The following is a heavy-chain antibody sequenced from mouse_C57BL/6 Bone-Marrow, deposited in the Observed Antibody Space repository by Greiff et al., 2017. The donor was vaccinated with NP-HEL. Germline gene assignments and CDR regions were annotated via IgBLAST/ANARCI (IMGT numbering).Heavy chain of an antibody. V-gene: IGHV14-4*01. CDR1: GFNIKDDY. Sequence: EVKLMESGAELVRPGASVKLSCTASGFNIKDDYMHWVKQRPEQGLEWIGWIDPENGDTEYASKFQGKATITADTSSNTAYLQLSSLTSEDTAVYYCTTDTGTRAMDYWGQGTSVTVSS. CDR2: IDPENGDT. CDR3: TTDTGTRAMDY. J-gene: IGHJ4*01. D-gene: IGHD4-1*01.